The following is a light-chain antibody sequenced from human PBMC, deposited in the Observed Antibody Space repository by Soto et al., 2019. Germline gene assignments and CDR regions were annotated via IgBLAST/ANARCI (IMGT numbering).Light chain of an antibody. Sequence: DVQITQSPSSLSASVGARVTIACRASQPIANYLNWYQQKPGEAPKVLIFAASSLRSGVPSRFSGSGYGTDFTRTINNLHPEDSATYYCQQTHAVPLTVGQGTRL. CDR2: AAS. V-gene: IGKV1-39*01. CDR1: QPIANY. J-gene: IGKJ5*01. CDR3: QQTHAVPLT.